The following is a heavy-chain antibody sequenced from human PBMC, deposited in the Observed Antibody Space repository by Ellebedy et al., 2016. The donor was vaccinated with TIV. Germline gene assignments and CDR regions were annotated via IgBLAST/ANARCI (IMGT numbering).Heavy chain of an antibody. V-gene: IGHV4-31*03. Sequence: SETLSLXXTVSGDSISSGNYYWSWIRQYPGRGLEWIGYIYYSGSTFYNPSLKSRVTISVDTSKNQFSLKVTSVTIADTATYFCARDGAGITGFDFWGQGLPVTVTS. J-gene: IGHJ4*02. D-gene: IGHD1-1*01. CDR1: GDSISSGNYY. CDR2: IYYSGST. CDR3: ARDGAGITGFDF.